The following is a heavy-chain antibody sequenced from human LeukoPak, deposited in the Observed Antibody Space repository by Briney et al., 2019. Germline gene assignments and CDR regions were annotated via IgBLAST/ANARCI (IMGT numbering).Heavy chain of an antibody. CDR2: ISWNSGSI. V-gene: IGHV3-9*01. CDR3: AKDEGVVITGVFDY. J-gene: IGHJ4*02. D-gene: IGHD3-22*01. CDR1: GFTFDDYA. Sequence: GGSLRLSCAASGFTFDDYAMHWVRQAPGKGLEWVSGISWNSGSIGYADSVKGRFTISRDNAKNSLYLQMNSLRAEDTALYYCAKDEGVVITGVFDYWGQGTLVTVSS.